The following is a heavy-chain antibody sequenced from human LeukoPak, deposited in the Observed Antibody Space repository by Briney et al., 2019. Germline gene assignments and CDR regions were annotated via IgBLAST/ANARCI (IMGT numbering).Heavy chain of an antibody. CDR2: IYRSGIT. Sequence: SETLSLTCTVSGYSISSDYYWGWIRQPPGKGLEWIGSIYRSGITYYNPSLKSRVTISVDTSKNQFSLKLSSVTAADTAVYYCARDCSGGSCSLDYWGQGTLVTVSS. J-gene: IGHJ4*02. CDR1: GYSISSDYY. CDR3: ARDCSGGSCSLDY. V-gene: IGHV4-38-2*02. D-gene: IGHD2-15*01.